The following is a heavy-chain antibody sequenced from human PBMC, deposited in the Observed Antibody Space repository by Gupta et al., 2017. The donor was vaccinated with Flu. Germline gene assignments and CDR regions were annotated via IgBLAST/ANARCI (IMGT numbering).Heavy chain of an antibody. CDR3: ARQQSNGWRTEDFDY. J-gene: IGHJ4*02. CDR1: GYSISSGYY. Sequence: QVQLQESGPGLVKPSETLSLTCAVSGYSISSGYYWSWIRQPPGKGLEWIGSIYHSGINYYKPSLKSRVTISVDTSKNQFSLTVTSVTAEDTAVYYCARQQSNGWRTEDFDYWGQGTLVTVSS. CDR2: IYHSGIN. V-gene: IGHV4-38-2*01. D-gene: IGHD6-19*01.